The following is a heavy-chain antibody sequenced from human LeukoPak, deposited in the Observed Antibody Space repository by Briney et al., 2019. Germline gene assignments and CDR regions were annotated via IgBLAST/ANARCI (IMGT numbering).Heavy chain of an antibody. Sequence: ASVTVSFKVSGYTLTELSMHWVRQAPGKGLEWMGGLDPEDGETIYAQKFQGRVTMTEDTSTDTAYMELSSLRSEDTAVYYCATAMVRGVISHYYYGMDVWGQGTTVTVSS. J-gene: IGHJ6*02. CDR1: GYTLTELS. CDR2: LDPEDGET. CDR3: ATAMVRGVISHYYYGMDV. D-gene: IGHD3-10*01. V-gene: IGHV1-24*01.